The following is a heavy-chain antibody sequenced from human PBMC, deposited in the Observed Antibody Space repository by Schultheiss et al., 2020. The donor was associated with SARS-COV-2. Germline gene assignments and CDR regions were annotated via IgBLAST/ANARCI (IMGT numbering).Heavy chain of an antibody. D-gene: IGHD3-22*01. J-gene: IGHJ5*02. V-gene: IGHV3-53*01. CDR2: IYSGGST. CDR3: AKGGYYDSSGYYH. CDR1: GFTVSSNY. Sequence: GGSLRLSCAASGFTVSSNYMSWVRQAPGKGLEWVSVIYSGGSTYYADSVKGRFTISRDNSKNTLYLQMNSLRAEDTAVYYCAKGGYYDSSGYYHWGQGTLVTVSS.